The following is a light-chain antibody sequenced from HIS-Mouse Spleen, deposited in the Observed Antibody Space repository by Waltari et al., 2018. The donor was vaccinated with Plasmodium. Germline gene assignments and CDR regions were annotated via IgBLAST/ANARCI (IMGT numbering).Light chain of an antibody. CDR2: DAS. CDR3: QQYDNLPPLFT. CDR1: QDISNY. J-gene: IGKJ3*01. V-gene: IGKV1-33*01. Sequence: DIQMTQSPSSLSASVGDRVTITCQASQDISNYLNWYKQKPGKAPKHLIYDASNLETGVPSRFSGSGSGTDFTFTISSLQPEDIATYYCQQYDNLPPLFTFGPGTKVDIK.